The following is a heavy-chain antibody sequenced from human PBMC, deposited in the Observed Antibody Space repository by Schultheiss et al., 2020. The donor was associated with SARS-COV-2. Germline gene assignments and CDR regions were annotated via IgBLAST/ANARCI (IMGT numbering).Heavy chain of an antibody. D-gene: IGHD5-12*01. CDR3: ARARGRYTGGGPEGYDYPPYYCMGG. Sequence: SETLSLTCAVYGGSFSSYYWSWIRQPPGKGLEWIGYIYYSGSTNYNPSLKSRVTISVDTSKNQFSLKLSSVTAADTAVYYCARARGRYTGGGPEGYDYPPYYCMGGWGKGTTVTVSS. CDR1: GGSFSSYY. CDR2: IYYSGST. J-gene: IGHJ6*03. V-gene: IGHV4-59*01.